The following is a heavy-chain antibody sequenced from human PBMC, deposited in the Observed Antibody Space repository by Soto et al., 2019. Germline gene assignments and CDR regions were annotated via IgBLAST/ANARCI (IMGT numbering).Heavy chain of an antibody. CDR3: ARGPVAGSDF. D-gene: IGHD6-19*01. CDR1: GYTFTSYG. V-gene: IGHV1-18*04. J-gene: IGHJ4*02. CDR2: ISPYSGET. Sequence: AASVKVSCKASGYTFTSYGIVWVRQAPGQGLEWMGWISPYSGETRYAEKFQDRVTLTTDTPTKTAYMDLRNLKSDDTAVYWCARGPVAGSDFWGQGTLVTVSS.